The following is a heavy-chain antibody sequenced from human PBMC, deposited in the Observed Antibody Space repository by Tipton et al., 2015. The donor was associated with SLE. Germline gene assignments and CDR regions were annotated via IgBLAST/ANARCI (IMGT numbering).Heavy chain of an antibody. CDR3: ARLSPPTQILVDDGSDI. Sequence: TLSLTCTVSGGSIGTSNYYWGWIRQPPGKGLEWVGSFYYTGSAYYNPSLKSRVTISLDTSKNQFSLKLTPVSAADTALYYCARLSPPTQILVDDGSDIWGQGTMVTVSS. V-gene: IGHV4-39*07. CDR1: GGSIGTSNYY. CDR2: FYYTGSA. J-gene: IGHJ3*02. D-gene: IGHD1-26*01.